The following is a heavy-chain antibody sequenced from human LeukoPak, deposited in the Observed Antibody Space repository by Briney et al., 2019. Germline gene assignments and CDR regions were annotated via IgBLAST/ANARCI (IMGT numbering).Heavy chain of an antibody. J-gene: IGHJ4*02. D-gene: IGHD5-18*01. CDR2: IYYSGST. V-gene: IGHV4-59*01. CDR1: GGSLSSYY. CDR3: ATLDTAMVPGAFDY. Sequence: PSETLSLTCTVSGGSLSSYYWSWIRQPPGKGLEWIGYIYYSGSTNYNPSLKRRVTISVDTSKNQFSLKLSSVTAADTAVYYCATLDTAMVPGAFDYWGQGTLVTVSS.